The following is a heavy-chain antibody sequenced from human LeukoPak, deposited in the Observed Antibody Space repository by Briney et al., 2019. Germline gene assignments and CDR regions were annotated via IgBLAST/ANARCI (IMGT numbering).Heavy chain of an antibody. Sequence: ASVKVSCKSSGYTFSAHYMHWVRPAPGQGLQWVGWINPNDGGTRYARNFQGRVTISSDTSLSTVYMELTSLRSGDTAVYYCARDYVSGSSDYWGQGTLVTVSS. J-gene: IGHJ4*02. D-gene: IGHD3-16*01. CDR1: GYTFSAHY. CDR2: INPNDGGT. V-gene: IGHV1-2*02. CDR3: ARDYVSGSSDY.